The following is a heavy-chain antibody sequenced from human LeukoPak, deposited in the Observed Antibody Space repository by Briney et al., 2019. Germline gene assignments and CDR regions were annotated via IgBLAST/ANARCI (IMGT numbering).Heavy chain of an antibody. J-gene: IGHJ4*02. CDR1: GYTFTGYF. CDR3: ARLATTLIPFDY. CDR2: INPNSGGT. V-gene: IGHV1-2*02. D-gene: IGHD1-1*01. Sequence: ASVKVSCKASGYTFTGYFVHWVRKAPGQALEWMGWINPNSGGTNYAQKFQGRVTLTRDTSISTAYMELSRLSSDDTAVYYCARLATTLIPFDYWGQGTLVTVSS.